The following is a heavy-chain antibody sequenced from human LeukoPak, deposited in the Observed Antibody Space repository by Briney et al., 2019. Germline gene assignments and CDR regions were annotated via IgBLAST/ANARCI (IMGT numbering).Heavy chain of an antibody. V-gene: IGHV3-48*01. J-gene: IGHJ6*03. D-gene: IGHD4-11*01. CDR1: GFTSISYW. CDR3: ARGVPKTSYYYYYMDV. CDR2: ISGSGFTI. Sequence: GGSLRLSCEASGFTSISYWMSWVRQAPGKGLEWISYISGSGFTIHYADSVKGRFTISRDNAKNSLYLQMNSLRAEDTAVYYCARGVPKTSYYYYYMDVWGKGTTVTVSS.